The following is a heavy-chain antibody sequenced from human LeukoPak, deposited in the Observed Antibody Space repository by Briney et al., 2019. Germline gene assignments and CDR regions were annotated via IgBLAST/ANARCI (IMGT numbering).Heavy chain of an antibody. Sequence: PGGSLRLSCAASGLTFSSYWMHWVRQAPGKGLVWVSRINSDGSSTSYADSVKGRFTISRDNAKNTLYLQMNSLRAEDTAVYYCASHSGYYYDSSGYELDYWGQGTLVTVSS. J-gene: IGHJ4*02. CDR3: ASHSGYYYDSSGYELDY. V-gene: IGHV3-74*01. CDR2: INSDGSST. CDR1: GLTFSSYW. D-gene: IGHD3-22*01.